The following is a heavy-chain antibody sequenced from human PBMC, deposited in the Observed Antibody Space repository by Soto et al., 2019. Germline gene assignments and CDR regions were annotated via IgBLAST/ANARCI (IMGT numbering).Heavy chain of an antibody. J-gene: IGHJ4*02. Sequence: GASVKVSCKASGYTFTSYGISWVRQAPGQGLEWMGWISAYNGNTNYAQKLQGRVTMTTDTSTSTAYMELRSLRSDDTAVYYCARPLSSSWYGTRYYFDYWGQGTLVTVSS. V-gene: IGHV1-18*01. D-gene: IGHD6-13*01. CDR1: GYTFTSYG. CDR2: ISAYNGNT. CDR3: ARPLSSSWYGTRYYFDY.